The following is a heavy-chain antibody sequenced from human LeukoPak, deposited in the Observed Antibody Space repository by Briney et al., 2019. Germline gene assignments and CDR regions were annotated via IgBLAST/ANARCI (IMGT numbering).Heavy chain of an antibody. Sequence: ASVKVSCKASGYTFTGFYMHWVRQPPGQGLEWMGWINPNSGGTNYAQTFQGRVTMTRDTSISTAYMELSRLRSDDTAVYYCARGGGYSYGYAFRWFDPWGQGTLVTVSS. CDR1: GYTFTGFY. D-gene: IGHD5-18*01. CDR3: ARGGGYSYGYAFRWFDP. J-gene: IGHJ5*02. CDR2: INPNSGGT. V-gene: IGHV1-2*02.